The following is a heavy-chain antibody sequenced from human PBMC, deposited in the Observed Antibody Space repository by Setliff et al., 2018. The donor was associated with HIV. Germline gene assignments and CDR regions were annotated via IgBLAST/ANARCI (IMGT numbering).Heavy chain of an antibody. J-gene: IGHJ4*02. V-gene: IGHV3-48*03. D-gene: IGHD3-10*01. CDR2: ISSSGSTI. Sequence: GGSLRLSCAASGFTFSSYEMNWVRQAPGKGLEWVSYISSSGSTIYYADSVKGRFITFRDNAKDTLYLQMNSLRADDTALYYCARVWFGNIEALPHWGQGTLVTVSS. CDR1: GFTFSSYE. CDR3: ARVWFGNIEALPH.